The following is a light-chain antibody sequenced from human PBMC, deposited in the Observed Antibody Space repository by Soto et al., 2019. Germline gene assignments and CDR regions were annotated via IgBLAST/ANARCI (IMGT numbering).Light chain of an antibody. V-gene: IGLV1-40*01. CDR2: GNN. Sequence: QSVLTQPPSVSGAPGQRVTISCTGSSSNIGAGYDEHWYQQPPGTAPNLLIYGNNNRPSGFPDRFSASKSRTSASLAITGVRAEEEADDYCRAYGSGLSGSVVFGGGTKLTVL. CDR1: SSNIGAGYD. J-gene: IGLJ2*01. CDR3: RAYGSGLSGSVV.